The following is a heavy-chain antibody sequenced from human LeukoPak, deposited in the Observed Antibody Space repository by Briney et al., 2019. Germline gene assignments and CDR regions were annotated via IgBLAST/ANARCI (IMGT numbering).Heavy chain of an antibody. V-gene: IGHV3-21*01. Sequence: GGSLRLSCAASGFTFSSYSMNWVCQAPGKGLEWVSSISSSSSYIYYADSVKGRFTISRDNAKNSLYLQMNSLRAEDTAVYYCARSLPAALYYFDYWGQGTLVTVSS. D-gene: IGHD2-2*01. J-gene: IGHJ4*02. CDR1: GFTFSSYS. CDR2: ISSSSSYI. CDR3: ARSLPAALYYFDY.